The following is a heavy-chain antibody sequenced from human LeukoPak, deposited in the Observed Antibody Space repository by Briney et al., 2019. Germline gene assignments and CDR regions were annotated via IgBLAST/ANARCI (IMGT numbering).Heavy chain of an antibody. J-gene: IGHJ4*02. D-gene: IGHD3-3*01. CDR1: GYSISSVDD. V-gene: IGHV4-38-2*01. Sequence: PAETLSLTCAVSGYSISSVDDWGWRRQPPGEGLEWIGSIYSSVSIYYNPSLKRRVTISVDTSKRQLSLTLSSVTAADTAVYYSASNRSEPLGSGGCFDYWGEGAMVSV. CDR2: IYSSVSI. CDR3: ASNRSEPLGSGGCFDY.